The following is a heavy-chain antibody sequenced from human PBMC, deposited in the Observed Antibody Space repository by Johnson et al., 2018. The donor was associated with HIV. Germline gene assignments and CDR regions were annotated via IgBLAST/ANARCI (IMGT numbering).Heavy chain of an antibody. CDR2: IKSNTDGGTT. V-gene: IGHV3-15*01. D-gene: IGHD1-26*01. CDR1: GFTLSNAW. J-gene: IGHJ3*02. Sequence: VQLVESGGVVVHPGGSLRLSCAASGFTLSNAWMSWVRQAPGKGLEWVGHIKSNTDGGTTDYVASVKGRFTISRDDSKNTLYLQMNSLKIEDTAVYYCATPWDLLGAFDIWGQGTMVTVSS. CDR3: ATPWDLLGAFDI.